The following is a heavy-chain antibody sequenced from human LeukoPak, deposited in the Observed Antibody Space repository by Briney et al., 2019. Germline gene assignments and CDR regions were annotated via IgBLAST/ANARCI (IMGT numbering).Heavy chain of an antibody. D-gene: IGHD4-17*01. V-gene: IGHV1-18*04. CDR2: ISAYNGNT. CDR1: GYTFTGYY. CDR3: ARAQAITVANDD. Sequence: ASVKVSCKASGYTFTGYYMHWVRQAPGKGLEWMGWISAYNGNTNYAQKLQGRVTMTTDTSTSTAYMELRSLRSDDTAVYYCARAQAITVANDDWGQGILVTVSS. J-gene: IGHJ4*02.